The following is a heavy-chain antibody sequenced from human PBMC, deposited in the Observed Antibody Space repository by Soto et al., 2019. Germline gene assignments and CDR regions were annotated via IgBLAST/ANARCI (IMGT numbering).Heavy chain of an antibody. J-gene: IGHJ6*03. CDR2: IIPILGIA. D-gene: IGHD2-15*01. V-gene: IGHV1-69*02. CDR1: GGTFSSYT. CDR3: ALAKIVVVVAASDYYYMDV. Sequence: GASVKVSCKASGGTFSSYTISCVRQAPGQGLEWMGRIIPILGIANYAQKFQGRVTITADKSTSTAYMELSSLRSEDTAVYYCALAKIVVVVAASDYYYMDVWGKGTTVTV.